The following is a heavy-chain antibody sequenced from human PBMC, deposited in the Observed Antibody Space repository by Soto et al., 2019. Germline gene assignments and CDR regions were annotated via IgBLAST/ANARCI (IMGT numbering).Heavy chain of an antibody. D-gene: IGHD2-2*01. CDR2: INHSGST. CDR1: GGSFSGYY. J-gene: IGHJ4*02. CDR3: VLEDCSSTSCYYYFDY. V-gene: IGHV4-34*01. Sequence: SETLSLTCAVYGGSFSGYYWSWIRQPPGKGLEWIGEINHSGSTNYNPSLKSRVTISVDTSKNQFSLKLSSVTAADTAVYYCVLEDCSSTSCYYYFDYWGQGTLVTVSS.